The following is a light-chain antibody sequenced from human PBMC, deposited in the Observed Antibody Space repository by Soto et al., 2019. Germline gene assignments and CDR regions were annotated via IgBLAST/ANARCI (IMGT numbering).Light chain of an antibody. CDR2: EVS. CDR1: SGDVGGHNF. V-gene: IGLV2-8*01. CDR3: SSYAGTNKV. Sequence: QSALTQPPSASGSPGQSVTISCTGPSGDVGGHNFVSWYQFHPGKAPKLIIYEVSKRPSGVPNRFSGSKSDNTASLTVSGLQAEDEADYFCSSYAGTNKVFGGGTKVNVL. J-gene: IGLJ3*02.